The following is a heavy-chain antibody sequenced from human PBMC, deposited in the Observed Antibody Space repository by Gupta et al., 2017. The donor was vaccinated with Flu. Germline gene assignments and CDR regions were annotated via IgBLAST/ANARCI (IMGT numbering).Heavy chain of an antibody. CDR1: GFSLSNARMG. D-gene: IGHD4-23*01. V-gene: IGHV2-26*01. CDR3: ARIMVRGLDHWFDP. CDR2: IFSNDEK. Sequence: QVTLKESGPVLVKPTETLTLTCTVSGFSLSNARMGVSWIRQPPGKALEWLAHIFSNDEKSYSTSLKSRLTISKDTSKSQVVLTMTNMDPVDTATYYCARIMVRGLDHWFDPWGQGTLVTVSS. J-gene: IGHJ5*02.